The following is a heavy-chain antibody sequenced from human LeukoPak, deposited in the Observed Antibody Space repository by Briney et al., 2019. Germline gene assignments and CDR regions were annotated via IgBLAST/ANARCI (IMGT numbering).Heavy chain of an antibody. V-gene: IGHV3-48*01. CDR2: ISYSSSTI. Sequence: PGGSLRLSCAASGFTFSSYSMNWARQAPGKGLEWVSYISYSSSTIYYADSVKGRFTISRDNGKNSLYLQMNSLRAEDTAVYYCARSVSIVATIADYWGQGTLVTVSS. D-gene: IGHD5-12*01. CDR1: GFTFSSYS. J-gene: IGHJ4*02. CDR3: ARSVSIVATIADY.